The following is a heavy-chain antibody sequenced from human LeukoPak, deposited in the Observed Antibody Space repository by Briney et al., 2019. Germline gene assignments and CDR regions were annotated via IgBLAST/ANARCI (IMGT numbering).Heavy chain of an antibody. J-gene: IGHJ1*01. D-gene: IGHD2-15*01. Sequence: TSETLSLTCAVYGGSFSGYYWSWIRQSPGKGLEWIGEINHSGSTNYNPSLKSRVTISVDTSKNQFSLKLSSVTAADTAVYYCARGRYCSGGSCYAARYFQHWGQGTLVTVSS. CDR2: INHSGST. CDR3: ARGRYCSGGSCYAARYFQH. CDR1: GGSFSGYY. V-gene: IGHV4-34*01.